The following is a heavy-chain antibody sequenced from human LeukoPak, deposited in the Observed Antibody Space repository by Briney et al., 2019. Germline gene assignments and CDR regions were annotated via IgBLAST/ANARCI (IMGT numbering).Heavy chain of an antibody. D-gene: IGHD1-26*01. CDR2: ISWNSGSI. V-gene: IGHV3-9*01. Sequence: PGGSLRLSCAASGFTFDDYAMHWVRQAPGKGLEWVSGISWNSGSIGYADSVKGRFTISRDNAKNSLYLQMNSLRAEDTALYYCAKDRVGGSYENWYFDLWGRGTLVTVSS. CDR3: AKDRVGGSYENWYFDL. CDR1: GFTFDDYA. J-gene: IGHJ2*01.